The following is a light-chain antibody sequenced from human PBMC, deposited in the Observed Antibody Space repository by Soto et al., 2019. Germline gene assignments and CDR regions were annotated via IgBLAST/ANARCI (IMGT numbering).Light chain of an antibody. CDR1: HHVATN. CDR2: GAS. Sequence: EIVMTQSPVTLSVSPGERATLSCRASHHVATNLAWYQQKPDQAPRLLIYGASTRATGISARFSGSGSGTEFTLTISSLQSADFAVYYCQQDTARPPWTFGQRTKV. V-gene: IGKV3-15*01. J-gene: IGKJ1*01. CDR3: QQDTARPPWT.